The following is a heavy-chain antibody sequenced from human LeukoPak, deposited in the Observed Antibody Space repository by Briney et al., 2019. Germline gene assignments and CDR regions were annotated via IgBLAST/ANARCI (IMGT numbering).Heavy chain of an antibody. Sequence: PGGSLRVSCAGSGYTFSNYAMNWVRQASGKGLEWVSGISGNGGNTYYADSVKGRFTISRDNSKNTLYLQMNSLRAEDTAIYYCAKDRYYDISGWFDPWGQGTLVTVSS. V-gene: IGHV3-23*01. CDR2: ISGNGGNT. CDR3: AKDRYYDISGWFDP. CDR1: GYTFSNYA. D-gene: IGHD3-9*01. J-gene: IGHJ5*02.